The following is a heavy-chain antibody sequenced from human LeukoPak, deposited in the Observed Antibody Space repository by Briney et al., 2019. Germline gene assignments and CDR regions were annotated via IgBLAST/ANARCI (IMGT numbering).Heavy chain of an antibody. V-gene: IGHV4-61*01. CDR1: GGSVSSGSYH. CDR2: IYYSGST. CDR3: ARGLRSMVRGVIGY. D-gene: IGHD3-10*01. J-gene: IGHJ4*02. Sequence: PSETLSLTCTVSGGSVSSGSYHWSWIRQPPGKGLEWIGYIYYSGSTNYNPSLKSRVTISVDTSKNQFSLKLSSVTAADTAVYYCARGLRSMVRGVIGYWGQGTLVTVSS.